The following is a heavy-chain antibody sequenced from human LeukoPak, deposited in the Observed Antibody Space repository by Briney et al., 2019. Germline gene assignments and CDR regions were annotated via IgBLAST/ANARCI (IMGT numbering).Heavy chain of an antibody. V-gene: IGHV3-23*01. D-gene: IGHD5-12*01. CDR2: ISGSGGST. CDR1: GFTFSSYA. Sequence: PGGSLRLSCAASGFTFSSYAMSWVRQAPGKGLEWVSAISGSGGSTYYADSVKGRFTISRDNSKNTLYLQMNSLRAEDTAVYYCAKAKAEYSGYDFDSFDIWGQGKMVTVSS. J-gene: IGHJ3*02. CDR3: AKAKAEYSGYDFDSFDI.